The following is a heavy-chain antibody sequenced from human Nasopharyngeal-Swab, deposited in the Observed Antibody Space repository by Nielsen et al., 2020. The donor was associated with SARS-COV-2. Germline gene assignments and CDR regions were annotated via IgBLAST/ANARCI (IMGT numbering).Heavy chain of an antibody. CDR3: ARLRFNWLLGYYYYYMDV. Sequence: GESLKISCRGSGYSFRTYWIDWVRQMPGKGLGWMGVIYLGDSDTRYSPSFQGRVTISAAQAINTAYLQWDSLQASDTAIYYCARLRFNWLLGYYYYYMDVWGTGTTVTVSS. V-gene: IGHV5-51*01. D-gene: IGHD3-9*01. CDR2: IYLGDSDT. J-gene: IGHJ6*03. CDR1: GYSFRTYW.